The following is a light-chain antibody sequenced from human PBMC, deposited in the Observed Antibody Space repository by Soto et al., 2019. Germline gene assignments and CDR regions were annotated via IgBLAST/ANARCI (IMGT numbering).Light chain of an antibody. V-gene: IGLV8-61*01. Sequence: QTVVTQEPSFSVSPGGTVTLTCGLSSGSVSTSYYPSWYQQTPGQAPRTLIYSTNTRSSGVPDRFSGSILGNKAALTITGAQADDESDYYCVLYMGSGIQNVFGSGTQLTVL. CDR1: SGSVSTSYY. CDR3: VLYMGSGIQNV. J-gene: IGLJ6*01. CDR2: STN.